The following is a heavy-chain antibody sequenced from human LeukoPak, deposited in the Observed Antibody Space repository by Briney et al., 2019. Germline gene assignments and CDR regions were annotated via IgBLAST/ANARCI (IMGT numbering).Heavy chain of an antibody. J-gene: IGHJ4*02. CDR2: ISGSGGIT. CDR1: GFIFTNCA. D-gene: IGHD3-22*01. V-gene: IGHV3-23*01. CDR3: AMNYYDSSRYFPFDF. Sequence: GGSLRLSCAASGFIFTNCAMTWVRQAPGKGLEWVSTISGSGGITYYADSVKGRFTISRDNSRNTLFLQMNNLRAEATAVYYCAMNYYDSSRYFPFDFWGQGTLVTVSS.